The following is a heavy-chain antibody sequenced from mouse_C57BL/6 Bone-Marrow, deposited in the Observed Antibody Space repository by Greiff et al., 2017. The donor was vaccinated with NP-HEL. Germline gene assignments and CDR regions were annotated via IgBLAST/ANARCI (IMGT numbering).Heavy chain of an antibody. CDR2: FHPYNEDN. CDR3: ARGGNYWYYFDY. V-gene: IGHV1-47*01. Sequence: VKLMESGAELVKPGASVKMSCKASGYTFTTYPIEWVKQNHGKSLEWIGNFHPYNEDNESNEKFKNKATLTVEKSSSTVYLELSRLTSDYSSVYYCARGGNYWYYFDYWGQGPTLTVSS. J-gene: IGHJ2*01. CDR1: GYTFTTYP. D-gene: IGHD2-1*01.